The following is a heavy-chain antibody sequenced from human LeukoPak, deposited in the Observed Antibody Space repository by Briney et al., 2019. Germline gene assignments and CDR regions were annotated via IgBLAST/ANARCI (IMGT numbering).Heavy chain of an antibody. J-gene: IGHJ3*02. CDR2: IYSGGST. D-gene: IGHD1-26*01. CDR3: ARDSGSYHDAFDI. CDR1: GFTVSSNY. V-gene: IGHV3-66*01. Sequence: PGGSLRLSCAASGFTVSSNYMSWVRQAPGKGLEWVPVIYSGGSTYYADSVKGRFTISRDNSKNTLYLQMNSLRAEDTAAYYCARDSGSYHDAFDIWGQGTMVTVSS.